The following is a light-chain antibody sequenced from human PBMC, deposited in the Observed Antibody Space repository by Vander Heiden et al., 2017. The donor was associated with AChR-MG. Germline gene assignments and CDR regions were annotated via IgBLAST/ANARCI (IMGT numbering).Light chain of an antibody. CDR1: SSDVGAYND. CDR3: VSYTSTTSWV. J-gene: IGLJ3*02. CDR2: DVS. V-gene: IGLV2-14*03. Sequence: QSALTQPASVSGSPGQSITISCTGTSSDVGAYNDVAWYQHYPGEAPKLLIFDVSKRPSGVSSRFSGSKSGNTASLTISGLQADDEADYHCVSYTSTTSWVFGGGTRLTVL.